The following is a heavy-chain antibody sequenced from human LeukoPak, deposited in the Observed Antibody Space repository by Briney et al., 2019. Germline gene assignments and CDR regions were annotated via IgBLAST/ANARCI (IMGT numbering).Heavy chain of an antibody. D-gene: IGHD3-10*01. CDR2: VYTSGST. Sequence: SETLSLTCTVSGGSINSFYWSWIRQPAGKGLEWIGRVYTSGSTNYNPSLKSRVTMSVDTSKNQFSLKLSSVTAADTAVYYCARDASDYYGSGHVGYFDYWGQGTLVTVSS. CDR3: ARDASDYYGSGHVGYFDY. CDR1: GGSINSFY. J-gene: IGHJ4*02. V-gene: IGHV4-4*07.